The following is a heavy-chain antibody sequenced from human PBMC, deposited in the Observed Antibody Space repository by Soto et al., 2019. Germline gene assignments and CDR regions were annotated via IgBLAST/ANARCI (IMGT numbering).Heavy chain of an antibody. J-gene: IGHJ4*02. D-gene: IGHD3-16*01. CDR3: ARVDFGIRGTYLEY. Sequence: CIIQTPGKGLEWIGYIYYSGSTNYNPSLKSRVTISVDTSKNQFSLKLSSVTAADTSMYYCARVDFGIRGTYLEYLGKGTLVTGTS. CDR2: IYYSGST. V-gene: IGHV4-59*01.